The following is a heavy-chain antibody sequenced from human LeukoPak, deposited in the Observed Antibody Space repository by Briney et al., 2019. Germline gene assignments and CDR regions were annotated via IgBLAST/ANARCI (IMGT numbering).Heavy chain of an antibody. CDR3: AREFYDSSGYSFDY. D-gene: IGHD3-22*01. Sequence: GGSLRLSCAASGFTFSSYAMHWVRQAPGKGLEWVAVISYDGSNKYYADSVKGRFTISRDNSKNTLYLQMNSLRAEDTAVYYCAREFYDSSGYSFDYWGQGTLVTVSS. CDR1: GFTFSSYA. CDR2: ISYDGSNK. J-gene: IGHJ4*02. V-gene: IGHV3-30-3*01.